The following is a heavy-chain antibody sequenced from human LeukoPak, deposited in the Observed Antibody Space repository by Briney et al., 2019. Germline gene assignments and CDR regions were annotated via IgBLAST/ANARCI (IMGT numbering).Heavy chain of an antibody. Sequence: SVQVSCKASGYTFPIYDINWVRQATGQGLEWMGWLNPNSGNTGYAQKFQGRVTMTRNTSISTAYMELSSLRSEDTAVYYCARDGVLRYFDWLATSYYYYGMDVWGQGTTVTVSS. J-gene: IGHJ6*02. D-gene: IGHD3-9*01. CDR1: GYTFPIYD. CDR3: ARDGVLRYFDWLATSYYYYGMDV. CDR2: LNPNSGNT. V-gene: IGHV1-8*01.